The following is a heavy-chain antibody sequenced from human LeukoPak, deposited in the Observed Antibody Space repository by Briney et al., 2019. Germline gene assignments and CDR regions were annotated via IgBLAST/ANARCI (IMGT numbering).Heavy chain of an antibody. CDR2: ISGSGGST. CDR1: GFTFSSYA. Sequence: HAGGSLRLSCAASGFTFSSYAMSWVRQAPGKGLEWVSAISGSGGSTYYADSVKGRFTISRDNSKNTLYLQMNSLRAEDTAVYYCAKDLWSMIYSGTFDYWGQGTLVTVSS. V-gene: IGHV3-23*01. D-gene: IGHD5-12*01. CDR3: AKDLWSMIYSGTFDY. J-gene: IGHJ4*02.